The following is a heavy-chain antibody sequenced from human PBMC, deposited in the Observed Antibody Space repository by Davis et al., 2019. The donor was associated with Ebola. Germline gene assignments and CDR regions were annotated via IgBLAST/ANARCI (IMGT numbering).Heavy chain of an antibody. D-gene: IGHD4-11*01. Sequence: SETLSLTCTVSGGSITSYYWSWIRQPPGKGLEWIGYIYYSGSTNYNPSLKSRVTISVDTSKNQFSPKLSSVTAADTAVYYCARGSYRGAFDYWGQGTLVTVSS. V-gene: IGHV4-59*01. J-gene: IGHJ4*02. CDR2: IYYSGST. CDR1: GGSITSYY. CDR3: ARGSYRGAFDY.